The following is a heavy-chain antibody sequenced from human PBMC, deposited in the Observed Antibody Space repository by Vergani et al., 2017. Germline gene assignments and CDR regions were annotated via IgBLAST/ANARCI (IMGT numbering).Heavy chain of an antibody. Sequence: EVQLLESGGGLVQPGGSLRLSCVASGFTFSSYAMGWVRQAPGKGLEWVSFISVSGDSTYYADSVQGRFTISRDNSKNTLDLQMNSLRAEDTAVYYCAKYLRDSTDGLPDSWGPGTLVIVSS. V-gene: IGHV3-23*01. CDR2: ISVSGDST. J-gene: IGHJ4*02. D-gene: IGHD2-21*02. CDR1: GFTFSSYA. CDR3: AKYLRDSTDGLPDS.